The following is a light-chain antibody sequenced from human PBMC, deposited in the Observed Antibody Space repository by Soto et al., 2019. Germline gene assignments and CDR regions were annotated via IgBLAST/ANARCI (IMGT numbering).Light chain of an antibody. CDR1: QSLLYSSNNKNY. CDR2: WAS. V-gene: IGKV4-1*01. J-gene: IGKJ3*01. Sequence: DIVMTQSPDSLAVSLGERATINCKSSQSLLYSSNNKNYLAWYQQKPGQPPKLLIYWASTRDSGVPDRFSGSGSGTDFTLTISSLQAEDVAVYYGQEYYDTPYTFGPGTKEDIQ. CDR3: QEYYDTPYT.